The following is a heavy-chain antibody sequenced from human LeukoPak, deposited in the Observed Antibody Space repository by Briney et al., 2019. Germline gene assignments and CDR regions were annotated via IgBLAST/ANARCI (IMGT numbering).Heavy chain of an antibody. D-gene: IGHD3-9*01. CDR2: ISGSSNYI. Sequence: TAGGSLRLSCAASGFTFSDYTMNWVRLAPGKGLEWVSSISGSSNYIYYADSVKGRFTISRGNAKNSLYLQMNSLRVEDTAVYYCAKDRDIILTGHGMDVWGQGTTVTVSS. J-gene: IGHJ6*02. CDR3: AKDRDIILTGHGMDV. V-gene: IGHV3-21*03. CDR1: GFTFSDYT.